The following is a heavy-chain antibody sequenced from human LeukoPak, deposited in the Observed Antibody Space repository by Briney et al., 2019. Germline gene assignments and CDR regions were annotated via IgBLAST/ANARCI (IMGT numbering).Heavy chain of an antibody. CDR1: GITFSSYS. CDR2: ISSSSTYI. Sequence: GGSLRLSCAVSGITFSSYSMNWVRQAPGKGLEWVSSISSSSTYIYYADSVKGRFTISRDNAKNSLYLQMNSLRAEDTAVYYCAPEPPTTVTTPPWGQGTLVTVSS. J-gene: IGHJ5*02. V-gene: IGHV3-21*04. CDR3: APEPPTTVTTPP. D-gene: IGHD4-17*01.